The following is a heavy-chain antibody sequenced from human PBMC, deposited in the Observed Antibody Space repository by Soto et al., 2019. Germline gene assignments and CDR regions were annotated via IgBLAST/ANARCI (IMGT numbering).Heavy chain of an antibody. J-gene: IGHJ5*02. V-gene: IGHV4-39*01. Sequence: QLQLQESGPGLVKPSETLSLTCTVSGGSISSSSYYWGWIRQPPGKGLEWIGSIYYSGSTYYNPSLKSRVTISVDTSKNQFSLKLSSVTAADTAVYYCARPNSGVHCSSTSCYRVTSGWYPHWFDPWGQGTLVTVSS. CDR1: GGSISSSSYY. CDR2: IYYSGST. D-gene: IGHD2-2*01. CDR3: ARPNSGVHCSSTSCYRVTSGWYPHWFDP.